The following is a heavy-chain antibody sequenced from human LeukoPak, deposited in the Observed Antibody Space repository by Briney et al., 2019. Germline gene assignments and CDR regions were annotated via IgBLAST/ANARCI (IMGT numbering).Heavy chain of an antibody. D-gene: IGHD3-9*01. J-gene: IGHJ5*02. V-gene: IGHV4-39*01. CDR1: GGSISSSSYY. Sequence: NPSETLSLTCTVSGGSISSSSYYWGWIRQPPGKGLEWIGSIYYSGSTYYNPSLKSRVTISVDTSKNQFSLKLSSVTAADTAVYYCASGEDAYDILTGYPIGWFGPWGQGTLVTVSS. CDR2: IYYSGST. CDR3: ASGEDAYDILTGYPIGWFGP.